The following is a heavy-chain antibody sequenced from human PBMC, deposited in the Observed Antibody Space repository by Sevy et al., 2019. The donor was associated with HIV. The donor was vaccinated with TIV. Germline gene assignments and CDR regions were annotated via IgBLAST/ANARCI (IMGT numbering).Heavy chain of an antibody. CDR2: IKSEIDGGAI. CDR3: ITEPGYRGYDEEVINYYYYGMDV. Sequence: GGCLRLSCAASGFTFSSAWMSWVRQAPGKGLEWVGRIKSEIDGGAIDYAAPVKGRFSISSEDSKNTVYLQMNSLKTEDTAVYYCITEPGYRGYDEEVINYYYYGMDVWGQGTTVTVSS. V-gene: IGHV3-15*01. D-gene: IGHD5-12*01. J-gene: IGHJ6*02. CDR1: GFTFSSAW.